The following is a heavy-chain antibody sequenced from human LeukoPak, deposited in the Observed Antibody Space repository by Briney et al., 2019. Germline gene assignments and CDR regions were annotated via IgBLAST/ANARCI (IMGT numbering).Heavy chain of an antibody. V-gene: IGHV1-2*02. CDR3: AREYILTAYYGDY. Sequence: GASVKVSCKASGYTFTGYYMHWVRQAPGQGLEWMGWINPNSGGTNYAQKFQGRVTMTRDTSISTAYMELSRLRSDVTAVYYCAREYILTAYYGDYWGQGTLVTVSS. D-gene: IGHD3-9*01. CDR1: GYTFTGYY. CDR2: INPNSGGT. J-gene: IGHJ4*02.